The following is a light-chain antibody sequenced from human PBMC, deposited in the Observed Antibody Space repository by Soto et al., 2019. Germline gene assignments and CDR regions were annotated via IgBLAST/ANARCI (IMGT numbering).Light chain of an antibody. CDR3: LLSYSGARL. V-gene: IGLV7-46*01. CDR2: DTS. CDR1: TGAVTSGHY. J-gene: IGLJ2*01. Sequence: QTVVTQEPSLTVSPGGTVTLTCGSNTGAVTSGHYPYWFQHKPGQAPRTLISDTSNKHSWTPARFSGSLLGGKAALTLSGAQPEDEAEYYCLLSYSGARLFGGGTKVTVL.